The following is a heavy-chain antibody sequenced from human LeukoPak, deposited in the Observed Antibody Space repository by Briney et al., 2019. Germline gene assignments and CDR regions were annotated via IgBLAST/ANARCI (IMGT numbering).Heavy chain of an antibody. D-gene: IGHD3-22*01. CDR1: GGTFSSSA. V-gene: IGHV1-69*04. CDR2: IIPVLNIT. CDR3: ARDSSRIYYDSSGYRGNAFDI. Sequence: SVKVSCKTSGGTFSSSAITWVRLAPGQGLEWMGRIIPVLNITTYAQKFQGRVTITADTSTNTAYMELSSLRSEDTAVYYCARDSSRIYYDSSGYRGNAFDIWGQGTMVTVSS. J-gene: IGHJ3*02.